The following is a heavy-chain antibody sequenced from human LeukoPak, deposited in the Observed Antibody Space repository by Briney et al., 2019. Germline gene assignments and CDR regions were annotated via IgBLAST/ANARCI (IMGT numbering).Heavy chain of an antibody. CDR2: INHSGST. Sequence: SETLSLTCAVYGGSFSGYYWSWIRQPPGKGLEWIGEINHSGSTNYNPSLKSRVTISVDTSKNQFSLKLSSVTAADTAVYYCARCGGKSGGKWFDPWGQGTLVTVSS. CDR1: GGSFSGYY. CDR3: ARCGGKSGGKWFDP. D-gene: IGHD4-23*01. J-gene: IGHJ5*02. V-gene: IGHV4-34*01.